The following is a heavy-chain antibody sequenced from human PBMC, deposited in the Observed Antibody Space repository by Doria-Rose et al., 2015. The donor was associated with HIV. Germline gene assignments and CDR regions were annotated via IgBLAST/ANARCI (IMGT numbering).Heavy chain of an antibody. D-gene: IGHD6-13*01. V-gene: IGHV2-26*01. CDR1: GVSLSSPGMG. CDR3: ARIKSSRWYHKYYFDF. CDR2: IFSDDER. Sequence: ESGPVLVKPTETLTLTCTVSGVSLSSPGMGVSWIRQPPGKALEWLANIFSDDERSHKTSLKSRLTISRGTSKSQVVLTITDMDPVDTATYYCARIKSSRWYHKYYFDFWGQGTLVIVSA. J-gene: IGHJ4*02.